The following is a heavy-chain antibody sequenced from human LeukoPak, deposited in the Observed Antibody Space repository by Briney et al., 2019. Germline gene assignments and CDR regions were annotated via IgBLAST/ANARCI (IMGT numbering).Heavy chain of an antibody. CDR1: GGSFSGYY. V-gene: IGHV4-34*01. CDR2: INHSGST. Sequence: SETLSLTCAVYGGSFSGYYWSWIRQPPGKGLEWLGEINHSGSTIYNPPLRSRVTISVEMSKNRLSLRLRPVTAADGAVFFWARGRTAMVNAFDIWGQGTMVTVSS. D-gene: IGHD5-18*01. J-gene: IGHJ3*02. CDR3: ARGRTAMVNAFDI.